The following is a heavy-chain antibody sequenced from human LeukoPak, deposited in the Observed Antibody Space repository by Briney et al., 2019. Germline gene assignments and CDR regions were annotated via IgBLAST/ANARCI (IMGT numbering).Heavy chain of an antibody. CDR2: IYSSEST. CDR1: GGSISSSYYY. Sequence: SETLSLTCTVSGGSISSSYYYWGWIRQPPGKGLEWIGSIYSSESTYYNPSLKSRVTISVDTSKKQFSLKLSSVTAADTAVYYCVTYYYGSSAPKRNYWGQGILVTVSS. V-gene: IGHV4-39*01. D-gene: IGHD3-22*01. J-gene: IGHJ4*02. CDR3: VTYYYGSSAPKRNY.